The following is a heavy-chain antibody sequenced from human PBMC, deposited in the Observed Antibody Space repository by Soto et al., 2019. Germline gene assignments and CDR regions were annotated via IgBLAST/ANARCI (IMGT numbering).Heavy chain of an antibody. Sequence: EVQLLESGGDLLQPGGSLRLSCSASGFSFSSHAMSWVRQAPGKGLEWVSAISGSGATTYYADSVKGRFTISRDNSKNTLYLQMNSLRAEDTALYYCAKRRGAYYVDCWGQGTLVTVSS. D-gene: IGHD3-10*01. CDR2: ISGSGATT. J-gene: IGHJ4*02. V-gene: IGHV3-23*01. CDR3: AKRRGAYYVDC. CDR1: GFSFSSHA.